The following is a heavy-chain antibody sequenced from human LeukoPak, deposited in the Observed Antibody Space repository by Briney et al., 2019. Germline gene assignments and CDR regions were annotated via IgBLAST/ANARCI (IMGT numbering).Heavy chain of an antibody. CDR2: IRSRAYGGTT. J-gene: IGHJ4*02. D-gene: IGHD3-9*01. CDR3: TNYDILTGQFDY. CDR1: GFTFSDCT. V-gene: IGHV3-49*04. Sequence: GGSLRLSCTTSGFTFSDCTMSWVRQAPGKGLEWVGFIRSRAYGGTTEYAASVKGRFTISRDDSKSIAYLQMNSLKTEDTAVYYCTNYDILTGQFDYWGQGTLVTVSS.